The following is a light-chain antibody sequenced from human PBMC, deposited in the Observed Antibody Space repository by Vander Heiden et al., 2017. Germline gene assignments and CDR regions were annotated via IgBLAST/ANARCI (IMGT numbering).Light chain of an antibody. CDR2: GKN. V-gene: IGLV3-19*01. CDR3: NSRDSSGINLV. CDR1: SLRSYY. Sequence: SSELTQDPAVSVALGQTVRITCQGDSLRSYYASWYQQKPGQAPVLVIYGKNNRPSGIPDRFSGSSSGNTASLTITGAQAEDEADYYCNSRDSSGINLVFGGGTKLT. J-gene: IGLJ3*02.